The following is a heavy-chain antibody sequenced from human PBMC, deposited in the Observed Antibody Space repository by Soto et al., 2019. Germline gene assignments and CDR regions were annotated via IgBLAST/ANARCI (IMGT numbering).Heavy chain of an antibody. CDR1: GFTFSSYS. V-gene: IGHV3-48*02. D-gene: IGHD6-13*01. J-gene: IGHJ3*02. CDR2: ISSSSSTI. CDR3: ARDSSSWYHDAFDI. Sequence: GGSLRLSCAASGFTFSSYSMNWVRQAPGKGLEWVSYISSSSSTICYADSVRGRFTISRDNAKNSLYLQMNSLRDEDTAVYYCARDSSSWYHDAFDIWGQGTMVTVSS.